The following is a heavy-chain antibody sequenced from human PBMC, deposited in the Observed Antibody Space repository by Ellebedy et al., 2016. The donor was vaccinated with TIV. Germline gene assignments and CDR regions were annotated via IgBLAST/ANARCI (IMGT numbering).Heavy chain of an antibody. CDR2: IYPGDSDT. Sequence: GESLKISCKASGYTFTTYWIGWVRQMPGKGLEWMGIIYPGDSDTRYSPSFQGQVTISADKSISTAYLQWSSLKASDTAMYYCARQVERWLQLDYWGQGTLVTVSS. J-gene: IGHJ4*02. CDR3: ARQVERWLQLDY. D-gene: IGHD5-24*01. CDR1: GYTFTTYW. V-gene: IGHV5-51*01.